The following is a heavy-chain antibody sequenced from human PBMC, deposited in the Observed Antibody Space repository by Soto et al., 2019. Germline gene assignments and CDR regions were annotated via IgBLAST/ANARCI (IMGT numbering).Heavy chain of an antibody. CDR3: ARTSGLRSGTYSPY. CDR1: GYAYTRYG. J-gene: IGHJ4*02. Sequence: ASVKVTCKDSGYAYTRYGITWVRQAPGQGLEWMGWISANNGDTDYLQTLQGRVTMTTDTSTSTAYMELRSLRSDDTAMYFCARTSGLRSGTYSPYWGQGTLVTVSS. CDR2: ISANNGDT. V-gene: IGHV1-18*01. D-gene: IGHD1-26*01.